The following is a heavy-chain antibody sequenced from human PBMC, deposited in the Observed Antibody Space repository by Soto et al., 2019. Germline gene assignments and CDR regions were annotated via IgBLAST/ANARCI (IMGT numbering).Heavy chain of an antibody. D-gene: IGHD6-13*01. Sequence: SETLSLTCNVSGVSISSTSYNWGWIRQPPGKGLEWIGTLDYSGTAHYNPSLKSRVAVSVDTSKNQFSLKVTSLTATDTAVYYCARHKDTSSRYLLPDFWGQGTLVTVSS. CDR1: GVSISSTSYN. CDR3: ARHKDTSSRYLLPDF. V-gene: IGHV4-39*01. CDR2: LDYSGTA. J-gene: IGHJ4*02.